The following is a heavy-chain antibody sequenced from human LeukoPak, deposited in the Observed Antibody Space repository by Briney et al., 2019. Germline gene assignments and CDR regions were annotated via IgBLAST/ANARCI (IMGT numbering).Heavy chain of an antibody. CDR1: GGSISSGGYY. J-gene: IGHJ4*02. CDR2: IYYSGST. Sequence: SETLSLTCTVSGGSISSGGYYWSWIRQHPGKGLEWIGYIYYSGSTYYNPSLKSRVTISVDTSKNQFSLKLSSVTAADTAVYYCARAGQYYYDSAGYFPDYWGQGTLVTVSS. CDR3: ARAGQYYYDSAGYFPDY. V-gene: IGHV4-31*03. D-gene: IGHD3-22*01.